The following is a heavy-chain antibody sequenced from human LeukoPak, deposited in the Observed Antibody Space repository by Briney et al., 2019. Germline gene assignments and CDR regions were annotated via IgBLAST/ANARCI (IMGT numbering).Heavy chain of an antibody. CDR3: ARDCGNFEIDY. V-gene: IGHV4-39*07. CDR2: ISSSGNT. D-gene: IGHD1-26*01. J-gene: IGHJ4*02. CDR1: GGSISSSGYY. Sequence: SETLSLTCTVSGGSISSSGYYWGWVRQPPGKGLEWIGGISSSGNTYYNPSLESRVTISRDTSKNQFSLKVKSVTAADTAVYYCARDCGNFEIDYWGQGTLVTVSS.